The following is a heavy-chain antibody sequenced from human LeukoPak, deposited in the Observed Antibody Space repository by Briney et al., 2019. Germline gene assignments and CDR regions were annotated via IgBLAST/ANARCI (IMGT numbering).Heavy chain of an antibody. Sequence: SETLSLTCTVSGGSISSGGYYWSWICQHPGKGLEWIGYIYYSGSTYYNPSLKSRVTISVDTSKNQFSLKLSSVTAADTAVYYCARADIVLMVYHQIFDYWGQGTLVTVSS. CDR3: ARADIVLMVYHQIFDY. V-gene: IGHV4-31*03. CDR2: IYYSGST. J-gene: IGHJ4*02. D-gene: IGHD2-8*01. CDR1: GGSISSGGYY.